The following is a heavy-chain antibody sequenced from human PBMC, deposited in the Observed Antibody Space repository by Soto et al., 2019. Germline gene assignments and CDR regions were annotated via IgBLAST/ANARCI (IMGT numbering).Heavy chain of an antibody. Sequence: EVQLLESGGGLVQPGGSLRLSCAASGFTFSSYAMNWVRQAPGKGLEWVSAVSGTGHRTYYADSVKGRFTVSSDNSKKTVYLQMNSLRAEDTAIYYCARGRIQLWSDMDVWGQGTTVTVSS. CDR2: VSGTGHRT. D-gene: IGHD5-18*01. CDR3: ARGRIQLWSDMDV. CDR1: GFTFSSYA. J-gene: IGHJ6*02. V-gene: IGHV3-23*01.